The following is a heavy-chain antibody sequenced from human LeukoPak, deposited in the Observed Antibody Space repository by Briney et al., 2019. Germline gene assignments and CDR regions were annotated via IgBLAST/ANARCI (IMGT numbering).Heavy chain of an antibody. D-gene: IGHD3-22*01. CDR3: ASWDDSSGYYLDY. CDR1: GFTSSSYS. CDR2: ISSSSSYI. Sequence: GGSLRLSCAASGFTSSSYSMNWVRQAPGKGLEWVSSISSSSSYIYYADSVKGRFTISRDNAKNSLYLQMNSLRAEDTAVYYCASWDDSSGYYLDYWGQGTLVTVSS. J-gene: IGHJ4*02. V-gene: IGHV3-21*01.